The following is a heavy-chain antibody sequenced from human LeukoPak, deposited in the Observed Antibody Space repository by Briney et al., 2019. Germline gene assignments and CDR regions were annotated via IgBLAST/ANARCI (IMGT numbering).Heavy chain of an antibody. CDR3: ATSGHDAFDI. CDR1: GYTFTDYY. CDR2: VDPEDGET. J-gene: IGHJ3*02. D-gene: IGHD6-19*01. V-gene: IGHV1-69-2*01. Sequence: ASVNVSCKASGYTFTDYYMHWVQQAPGKGLEWMGRVDPEDGETIYAEKFQGRVTITADTSTDTAYMELSSLRSEDTAVYYCATSGHDAFDIWGQGTMVTVSS.